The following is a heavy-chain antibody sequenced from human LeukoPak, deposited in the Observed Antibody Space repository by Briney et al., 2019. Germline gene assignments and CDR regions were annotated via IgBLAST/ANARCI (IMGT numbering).Heavy chain of an antibody. J-gene: IGHJ4*02. CDR1: GFTFSSYA. Sequence: GGSLRLSCAASGFTFSSYAMHWVRQAPGKGLEYVSAISSNGGSTYYANSVKGRFTISRDNSKNTLYLQMGSLRAEDMAVYYCASVLVGIDYWGQGTLVTVSS. V-gene: IGHV3-64*01. CDR3: ASVLVGIDY. CDR2: ISSNGGST. D-gene: IGHD2-2*01.